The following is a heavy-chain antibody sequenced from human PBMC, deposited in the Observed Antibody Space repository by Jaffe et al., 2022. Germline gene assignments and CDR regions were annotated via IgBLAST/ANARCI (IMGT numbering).Heavy chain of an antibody. CDR3: AKVDIVVVAAAGVDY. J-gene: IGHJ4*02. V-gene: IGHV3-30*02. CDR2: IRYDGSNK. Sequence: QVQLVESGGGVVQPGGSLRLSCAASGFTFSSYGMHWVRQAPGKGLEWVAFIRYDGSNKYYADSVKGRFTISRDNSKNTLYLQMNSLRAEDTAVYYCAKVDIVVVAAAGVDYWGQGTLVTVSS. D-gene: IGHD2-15*01. CDR1: GFTFSSYG.